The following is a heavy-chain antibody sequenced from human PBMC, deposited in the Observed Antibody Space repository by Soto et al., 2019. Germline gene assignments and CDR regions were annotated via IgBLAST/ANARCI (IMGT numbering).Heavy chain of an antibody. V-gene: IGHV1-69*01. J-gene: IGHJ6*02. D-gene: IGHD5-18*01. CDR2: IIPIFGTA. Sequence: QVQLVQSGAEVKKPGSSVKVSCKASGGTFSSYAISWVRQAPGQGLEWMGGIIPIFGTANYAQKFRGRVTINADESTSTAYMELSSLRSEDTAVYYCARDVGIHHDYYYYGMDVWGQGTTVTVSS. CDR1: GGTFSSYA. CDR3: ARDVGIHHDYYYYGMDV.